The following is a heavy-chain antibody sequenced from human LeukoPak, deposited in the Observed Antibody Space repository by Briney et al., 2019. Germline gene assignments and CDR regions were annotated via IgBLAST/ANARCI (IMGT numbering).Heavy chain of an antibody. CDR2: NYHCGSS. CDR1: GGFLNSYY. D-gene: IGHD3-22*01. CDR3: ARHYIYYGNFVY. J-gene: IGHJ4*02. V-gene: IGHV4-39*01. Sequence: SETLSLICTVSGGFLNSYYGGWIREPPGKGLECIGRNYHCGSSYYNPSLKSRVTISVDTSKNQFSLKLSSVTAADTAVYYCARHYIYYGNFVYWGQGTLVTVSS.